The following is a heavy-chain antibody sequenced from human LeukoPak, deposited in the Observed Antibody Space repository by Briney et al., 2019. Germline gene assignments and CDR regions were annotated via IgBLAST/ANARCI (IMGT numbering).Heavy chain of an antibody. V-gene: IGHV3-30*02. D-gene: IGHD6-19*01. CDR1: GIIFRRSG. Sequence: PGGSLRLSCAVSGIIFRRSGMHWVRQAPGKGLEWVAFIQNDGSDKKYADSVKGRFTVSRDNSKNTVYLQMNTLRSEDTAVYYCAREGGVVVAGTFDYWGQGTLVTVSS. J-gene: IGHJ4*02. CDR3: AREGGVVVAGTFDY. CDR2: IQNDGSDK.